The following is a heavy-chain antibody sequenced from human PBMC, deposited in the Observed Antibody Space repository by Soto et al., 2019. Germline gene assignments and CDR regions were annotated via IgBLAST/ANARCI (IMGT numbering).Heavy chain of an antibody. J-gene: IGHJ6*02. V-gene: IGHV1-69*08. CDR3: AREEKDTAMVTPYYYYYYGMDV. CDR2: IIPILGIA. D-gene: IGHD5-18*01. Sequence: QVQLVQSGAEVKKPGSSVKVSCKASGGTFSSYTISWVRQAPGQGLEWMGRIIPILGIANYAQKFQGRVTITADKSTSTAYMELSSLRSEDTAVYYCAREEKDTAMVTPYYYYYYGMDVWGQGTTVTVSS. CDR1: GGTFSSYT.